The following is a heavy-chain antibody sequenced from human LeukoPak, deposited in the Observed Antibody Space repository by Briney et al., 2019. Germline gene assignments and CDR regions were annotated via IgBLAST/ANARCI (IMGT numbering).Heavy chain of an antibody. J-gene: IGHJ2*01. CDR3: ARERCSSTSCSASWYFDL. D-gene: IGHD2-2*01. V-gene: IGHV3-7*01. CDR2: IKQDGSEK. Sequence: PGGSLRLSCAASGFTFSSYWMSWVRQAPGKGLEWVANIKQDGSEKYYVDSVKGRFTISRDNSKNTLYLQMNSLRAEDTAVYYCARERCSSTSCSASWYFDLWGRGTLVTVSS. CDR1: GFTFSSYW.